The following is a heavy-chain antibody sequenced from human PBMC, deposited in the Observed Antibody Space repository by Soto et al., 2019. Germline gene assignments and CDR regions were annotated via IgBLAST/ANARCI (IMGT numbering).Heavy chain of an antibody. Sequence: PGGSLRLSCAASGFTFSNYAMSWVRQAPGKGLEWVSSIIESGGITNYADSVKGRFTISRDNSKNTLYLHMNSLRAEDTAVYYCAKDLWLVRHYYYYGMDVWGQGTMVTVSS. CDR2: IIESGGIT. D-gene: IGHD6-19*01. CDR3: AKDLWLVRHYYYYGMDV. V-gene: IGHV3-23*01. J-gene: IGHJ6*02. CDR1: GFTFSNYA.